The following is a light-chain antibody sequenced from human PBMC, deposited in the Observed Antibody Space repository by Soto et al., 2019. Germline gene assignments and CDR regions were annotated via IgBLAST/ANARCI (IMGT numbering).Light chain of an antibody. J-gene: IGKJ5*01. CDR2: CAS. CDR1: QSGSSSS. CDR3: QQYNNWPPIT. V-gene: IGKV3-20*01. Sequence: ESVLTQSPGTLSLSPGERATLTCRASQSGSSSSLAWYQQQPGQAPRFLIYCASSRATDIPDRFSGSGSGTDFTLTISRLEPEDFAVYYCQQYNNWPPITFGQGTRLEI.